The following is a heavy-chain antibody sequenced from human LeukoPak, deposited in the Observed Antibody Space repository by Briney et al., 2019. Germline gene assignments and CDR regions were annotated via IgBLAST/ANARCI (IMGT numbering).Heavy chain of an antibody. CDR1: GGSISSGDYY. V-gene: IGHV4-30-4*01. CDR2: IYYSGST. J-gene: IGHJ4*02. Sequence: SETLSLTCTVSGGSISSGDYYWSWLRQPPGKGLEWIGYIYYSGSTYYNPSLKSRVTISVDTSKNQFSLKLSSVTAADTAVYYCARGRIVVVPAAIYDYWGQGTLVTVSS. D-gene: IGHD2-2*01. CDR3: ARGRIVVVPAAIYDY.